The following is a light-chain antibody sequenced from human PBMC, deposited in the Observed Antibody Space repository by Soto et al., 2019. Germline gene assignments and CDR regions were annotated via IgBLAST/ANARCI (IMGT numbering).Light chain of an antibody. Sequence: DIQMTQSPSSLSASVGDRVTITCRASQSISSYLNWYQQKPGKVPKLLIYGASSVQSGVPSRFSGGGSGTDFTLAISSLQPEDYATYYCQQSYSAPWTFGQGTEGEIK. V-gene: IGKV1-39*01. J-gene: IGKJ1*01. CDR1: QSISSY. CDR3: QQSYSAPWT. CDR2: GAS.